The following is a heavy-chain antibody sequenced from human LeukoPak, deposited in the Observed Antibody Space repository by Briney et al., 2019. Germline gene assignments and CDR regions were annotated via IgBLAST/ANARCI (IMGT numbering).Heavy chain of an antibody. Sequence: WIRQPPGMGLEWIGSMYYSGSTYYNPSLKSRVTISVDTSKNQFSLKLSSVTAADTAVYYCASHKGFWGQGTLVTVSS. CDR3: ASHKGF. J-gene: IGHJ4*02. CDR2: MYYSGST. V-gene: IGHV4-39*07.